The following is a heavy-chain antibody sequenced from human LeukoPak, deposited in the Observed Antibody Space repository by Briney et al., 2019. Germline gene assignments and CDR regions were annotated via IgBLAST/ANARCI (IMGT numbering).Heavy chain of an antibody. D-gene: IGHD3-9*01. Sequence: SETLSLTCAVYGGSFSGYYWSWIRQPPGKGLEWIGEINHSGSTNYNPSLKSRVTISVDTSKNQFSLKLTSVTAADTAIFYCASGYFVHTFDFWGQGTLVTVSS. V-gene: IGHV4-34*01. CDR3: ASGYFVHTFDF. J-gene: IGHJ4*02. CDR2: INHSGST. CDR1: GGSFSGYY.